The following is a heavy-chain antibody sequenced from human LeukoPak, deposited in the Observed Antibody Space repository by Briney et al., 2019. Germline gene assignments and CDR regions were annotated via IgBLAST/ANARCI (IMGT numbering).Heavy chain of an antibody. Sequence: PGGSLRLSCAASGFTFSSYEMNWVRQAPGKGLEWVSYISSSGSTIYYADSVKGRFTISRDNAKNSLYLQMNSLRAEDTAVYYCARDLYHDSTGYIPAGDAFDIWGQGTMVTVSS. CDR2: ISSSGSTI. CDR1: GFTFSSYE. CDR3: ARDLYHDSTGYIPAGDAFDI. V-gene: IGHV3-48*03. D-gene: IGHD3-22*01. J-gene: IGHJ3*02.